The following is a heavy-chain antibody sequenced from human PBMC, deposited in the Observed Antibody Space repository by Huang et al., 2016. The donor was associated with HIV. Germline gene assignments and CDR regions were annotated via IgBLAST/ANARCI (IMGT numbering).Heavy chain of an antibody. D-gene: IGHD1-26*01. V-gene: IGHV5-51*01. CDR2: IHPGDSDP. Sequence: ELQLVQSGAEVKKPGESLKISCTGSENNFNTYWIGWVRQMPGKGREWMGIIHPGDSDPRYSPSFRGQVTFSADKSIHTAYLQWTYLKASDTAMYYCARWMSSGSYYYFDFWGQGTLVTVSS. CDR3: ARWMSSGSYYYFDF. CDR1: ENNFNTYW. J-gene: IGHJ4*02.